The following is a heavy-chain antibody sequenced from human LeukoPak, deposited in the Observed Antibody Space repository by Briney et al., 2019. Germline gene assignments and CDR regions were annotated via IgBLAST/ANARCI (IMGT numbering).Heavy chain of an antibody. V-gene: IGHV3-23*01. CDR3: AKQLGYCSDGSCYFPY. D-gene: IGHD2-15*01. Sequence: GGSLRLSCAASGFTFSSSAMSWVRQAPGKGLEWVSAISNNGGYTYYADSVQGRFIISRDNSKSTLCLQMNSLRAEDTAVYYCAKQLGYCSDGSCYFPYWGQGTLVTVSS. CDR2: ISNNGGYT. CDR1: GFTFSSSA. J-gene: IGHJ4*02.